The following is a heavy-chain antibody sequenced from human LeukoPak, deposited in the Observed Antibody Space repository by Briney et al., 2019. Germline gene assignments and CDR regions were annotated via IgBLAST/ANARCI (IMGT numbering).Heavy chain of an antibody. D-gene: IGHD2-2*01. CDR1: GGSFSGYY. Sequence: PSETLSLTCAVYGGSFSGYYWSWIRQPPGKGLEWIGEINHSGSTNYNPSLKSRVTISVDTSENQFSLKLSSVTAADTAVYYCARTRYYCSSTSCYRSHNWFDPWGQGTLVTVSS. CDR2: INHSGST. V-gene: IGHV4-34*01. J-gene: IGHJ5*02. CDR3: ARTRYYCSSTSCYRSHNWFDP.